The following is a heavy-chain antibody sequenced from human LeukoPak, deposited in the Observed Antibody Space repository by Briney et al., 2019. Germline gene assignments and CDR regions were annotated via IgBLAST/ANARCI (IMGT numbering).Heavy chain of an antibody. CDR2: IYSGDNT. D-gene: IGHD3-16*01. Sequence: GGSLRLSCAASGFTVSNNYMSWVRQAPGKGLEWVSVIYSGDNTYYVEFVKGRFTTSRDNSKNTLFLQMNRLRAEDTAVYYCAGRRVLDASFDYWGQGTLVTVSS. V-gene: IGHV3-66*02. J-gene: IGHJ4*02. CDR3: AGRRVLDASFDY. CDR1: GFTVSNNY.